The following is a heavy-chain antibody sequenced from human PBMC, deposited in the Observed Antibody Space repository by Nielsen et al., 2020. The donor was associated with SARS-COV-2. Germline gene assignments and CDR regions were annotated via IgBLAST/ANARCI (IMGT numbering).Heavy chain of an antibody. Sequence: GESLKISCAASGFTFSSYWMHWVRQAPGKGLVWVSRINSDGSSTSYADSVKGRFTISRDNAKNSLYLQMNSLRAEDTALYYCAKGSWLTIVGATTGVHFDLWGRGTLVTVSS. CDR1: GFTFSSYW. V-gene: IGHV3-74*01. CDR3: AKGSWLTIVGATTGVHFDL. CDR2: INSDGSST. J-gene: IGHJ2*01. D-gene: IGHD1-26*01.